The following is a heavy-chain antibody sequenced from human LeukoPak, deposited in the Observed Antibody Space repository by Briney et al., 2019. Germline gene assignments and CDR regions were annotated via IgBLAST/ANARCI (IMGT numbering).Heavy chain of an antibody. CDR2: ISAYNGNT. J-gene: IGHJ4*02. CDR3: ARGAYDFWSGFQYYFDY. V-gene: IGHV1-18*01. D-gene: IGHD3-3*01. CDR1: GYTFTSYG. Sequence: ASVKVSCKASGYTFTSYGISWVRQAPGQGLEWMGWISAYNGNTNYAQKLQGRVTMTTDTSTSTAYMELRSLRSDDTAVYYCARGAYDFWSGFQYYFDYWGQGTLVTVSS.